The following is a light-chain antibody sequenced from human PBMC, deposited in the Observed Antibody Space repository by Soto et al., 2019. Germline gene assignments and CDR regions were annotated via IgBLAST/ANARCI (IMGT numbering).Light chain of an antibody. CDR3: SSRNTRHTWV. J-gene: IGLJ3*02. V-gene: IGLV2-14*01. CDR2: EVR. CDR1: SSDIGGYKY. Sequence: QSVLTQPPSVSGSPGQSITISCTGTSSDIGGYKYVSWYQQYPGKAPKLMIYEVRNRPSGVSNRFSGSKSGNTASLTISGLQAEDESDYYCSSRNTRHTWVFGGGTKLTVL.